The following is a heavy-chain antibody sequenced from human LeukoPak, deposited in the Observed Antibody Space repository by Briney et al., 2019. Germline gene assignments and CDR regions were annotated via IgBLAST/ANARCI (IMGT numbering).Heavy chain of an antibody. J-gene: IGHJ3*02. CDR3: ARLRIAVAGTDAFDI. CDR2: FYYSGST. V-gene: IGHV4-39*07. D-gene: IGHD6-19*01. Sequence: SETLSLTCTVSGASISSRSYYWGWIRQPPGKGLEWIGSFYYSGSTYYNPSLKSRVTISVDTSKNQFSLKLSSVTAADTAVYYCARLRIAVAGTDAFDIWGQGTMVTVSS. CDR1: GASISSRSYY.